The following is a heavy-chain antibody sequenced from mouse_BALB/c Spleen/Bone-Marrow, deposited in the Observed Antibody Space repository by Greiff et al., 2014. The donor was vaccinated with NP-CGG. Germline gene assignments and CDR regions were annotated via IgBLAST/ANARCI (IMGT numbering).Heavy chain of an antibody. CDR2: IGIGGST. CDR3: ARASYYYGSRYDY. J-gene: IGHJ2*01. D-gene: IGHD1-1*01. CDR1: GFSLTSYG. V-gene: IGHV2-9*02. Sequence: VKLMESGPGLVAPSQSLSITCTVSGFSLTSYGVHWVRQPPGKGLEWLGVIGIGGSTNYNSALMSRLSISKDNSKSQVFLKMNRLQTDDTAMCHCARASYYYGSRYDYWGQGTTLTVSS.